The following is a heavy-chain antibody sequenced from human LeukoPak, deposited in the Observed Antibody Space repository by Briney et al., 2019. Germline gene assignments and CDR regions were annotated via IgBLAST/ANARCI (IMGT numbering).Heavy chain of an antibody. CDR3: ARHGGSVVVTAIHAFDI. CDR2: IYYSGST. CDR1: GGSFSGYY. D-gene: IGHD2-21*02. Sequence: SETLSLTCAVYGGSFSGYYWGWIRQPPGKGLEWIGSIYYSGSTYYNPSLKSRVTISVDTSKNQFSLKLSSVTAADTAVYYCARHGGSVVVTAIHAFDIWGQGTMVTVSS. V-gene: IGHV4-39*01. J-gene: IGHJ3*02.